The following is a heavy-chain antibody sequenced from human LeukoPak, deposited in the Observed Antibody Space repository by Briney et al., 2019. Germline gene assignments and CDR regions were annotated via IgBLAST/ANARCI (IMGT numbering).Heavy chain of an antibody. J-gene: IGHJ6*03. V-gene: IGHV3-21*01. Sequence: KTGGSLRLSCAASGFTFSSYSMNWVRQAPGKGLEWVSSISSSSSYIYYADSVKGRFTISRDNAKNSLYLQMNSLRAEDTAVYYCARGLGSYHYYYYYMDVWGKGTTVTISS. CDR1: GFTFSSYS. D-gene: IGHD3-16*02. CDR3: ARGLGSYHYYYYYMDV. CDR2: ISSSSSYI.